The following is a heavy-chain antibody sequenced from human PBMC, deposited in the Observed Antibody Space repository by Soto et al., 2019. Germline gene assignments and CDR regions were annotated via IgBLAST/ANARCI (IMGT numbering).Heavy chain of an antibody. V-gene: IGHV4-59*01. J-gene: IGHJ4*02. CDR1: SGSISNYY. D-gene: IGHD1-26*01. CDR2: IYYSGST. Sequence: QVQLQESGPGLVKPSETLSLTCSVSSGSISNYYWNWIRQPPGKELEWIGYIYYSGSTDYNPSLKSRVTISVDRSKDQFSLKLTSVTAADTAVDYCARGKMAHSALLEYWGQGTLVTVSS. CDR3: ARGKMAHSALLEY.